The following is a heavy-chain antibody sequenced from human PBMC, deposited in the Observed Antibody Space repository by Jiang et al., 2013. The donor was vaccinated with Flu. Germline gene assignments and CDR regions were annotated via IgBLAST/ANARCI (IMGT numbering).Heavy chain of an antibody. V-gene: IGHV4-61*01. Sequence: LLKPSETLSLTCTVSGGSVSSGSYYWSWIRQPPGKGLEWIGYIYYSGSTNYNPSLKSRVTISVDTSKNQFSLKLSSVTAADTAVYYCARGEGNGEPPDYWGQGNPGHRLL. CDR1: GGSVSSGSYY. J-gene: IGHJ4*02. CDR2: IYYSGST. CDR3: ARGEGNGEPPDY. D-gene: IGHD1-26*01.